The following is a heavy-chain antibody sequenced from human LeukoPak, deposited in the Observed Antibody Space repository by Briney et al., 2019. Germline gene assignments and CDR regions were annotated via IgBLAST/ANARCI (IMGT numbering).Heavy chain of an antibody. V-gene: IGHV2-70*11. CDR1: GFSRRSSGMF. Sequence: SGPTLVNPTQTLTLTCTFSGFSRRSSGMFVSWVRQPPGKALERLARIVWDEDKYYSTSLKTRLTISKATSKNQVVLTMTNMDPVDTATYYCARILVDTTMTYFYYYMDVWGKGTTVTVSS. CDR2: IVWDEDK. D-gene: IGHD5-18*01. CDR3: ARILVDTTMTYFYYYMDV. J-gene: IGHJ6*03.